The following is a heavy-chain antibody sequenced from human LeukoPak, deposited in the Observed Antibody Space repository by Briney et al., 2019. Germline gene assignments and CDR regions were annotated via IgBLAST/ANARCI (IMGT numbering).Heavy chain of an antibody. Sequence: PGGSLRLSCAASGFTFSSYGMTWVRQAPGKGLEWVSYISSSSSTIYYADSVKGRFTISRDNAKNSLYLQMNSLRAEDTAVYYCARVSYYDSSGYDYWGQGTLVTVSS. CDR2: ISSSSSTI. CDR1: GFTFSSYG. D-gene: IGHD3-22*01. CDR3: ARVSYYDSSGYDY. J-gene: IGHJ4*02. V-gene: IGHV3-48*01.